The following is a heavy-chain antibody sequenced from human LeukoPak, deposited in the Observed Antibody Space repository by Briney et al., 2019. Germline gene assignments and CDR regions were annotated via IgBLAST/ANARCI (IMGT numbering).Heavy chain of an antibody. V-gene: IGHV1-3*01. D-gene: IGHD3-22*01. J-gene: IGHJ4*02. CDR1: GYTFTSYA. CDR2: ISAGNGNT. CDR3: ARVVFRNYYDSSGYSFSPLGMDY. Sequence: ASVKVSCKASGYTFTSYAIHWVRQAPGQRLEWMGWISAGNGNTKYSQNFQGRVTFISNTSATTAFMELSSLRSEDAAVYYCARVVFRNYYDSSGYSFSPLGMDYWGQGTLVTVSS.